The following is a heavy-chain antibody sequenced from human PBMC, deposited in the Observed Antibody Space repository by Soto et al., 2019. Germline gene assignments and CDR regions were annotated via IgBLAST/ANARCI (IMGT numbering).Heavy chain of an antibody. CDR1: GFTFSSYA. J-gene: IGHJ4*02. Sequence: GGSLRLSCAASGFTFSSYAMSWVRQAPVRGLEWVSAITDSGGNTYYADSVKGRFTISRDNSKNTLYLQMNSLRAEDTAVYYCAKDRSKVSDYWGQGTLVNVSS. CDR3: AKDRSKVSDY. CDR2: ITDSGGNT. V-gene: IGHV3-23*01.